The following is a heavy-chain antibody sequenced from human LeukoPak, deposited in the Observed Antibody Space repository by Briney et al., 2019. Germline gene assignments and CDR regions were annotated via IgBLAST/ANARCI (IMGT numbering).Heavy chain of an antibody. V-gene: IGHV4-34*01. CDR1: GGSFSGYY. Sequence: PSETLSLTCAVYGGSFSGYYWSWIRQPPGKGLEWIGEINHSGSTNYNPSLKSRVTISVDTSKNQFSLKLSSVTAADTAVYYCARVGPYGDPDYWGQGTLVTVSS. J-gene: IGHJ4*02. D-gene: IGHD4-17*01. CDR3: ARVGPYGDPDY. CDR2: INHSGST.